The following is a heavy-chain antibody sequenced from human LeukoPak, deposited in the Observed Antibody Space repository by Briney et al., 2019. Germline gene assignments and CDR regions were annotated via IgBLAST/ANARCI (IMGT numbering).Heavy chain of an antibody. Sequence: SETLSLTCTVSGGSISISTYYWGWIRQPPGKGLEWIGNIDYSGSTYYNPSLKSRVTISVDTSKNQFSLRLSSVTAADTAVYYCARLGTGYDSSGYSIGWFDPWGQGTLVTVSS. CDR1: GGSISISTYY. CDR3: ARLGTGYDSSGYSIGWFDP. CDR2: IDYSGST. D-gene: IGHD3-22*01. V-gene: IGHV4-39*01. J-gene: IGHJ5*02.